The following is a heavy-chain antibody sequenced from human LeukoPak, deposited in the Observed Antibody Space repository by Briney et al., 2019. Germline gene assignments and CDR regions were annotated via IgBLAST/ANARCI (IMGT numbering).Heavy chain of an antibody. CDR1: GYTFTTYN. J-gene: IGHJ4*02. V-gene: IGHV1-18*01. D-gene: IGHD5-18*01. CDR2: ISGYNGNT. Sequence: ASVKVSCKASGYTFTTYNINWVRQAPGQGLEWMGWISGYNGNTNYAQKLQGRVTMTTDTSTSTAYMELRSLKSDDTAVYYCAWGGYSYGSNDYWGQGTLVTVSS. CDR3: AWGGYSYGSNDY.